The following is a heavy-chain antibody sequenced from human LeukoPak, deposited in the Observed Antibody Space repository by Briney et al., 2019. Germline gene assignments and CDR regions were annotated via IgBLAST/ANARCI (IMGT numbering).Heavy chain of an antibody. CDR3: VRALYDGSGYYSHFDY. V-gene: IGHV3-21*01. J-gene: IGHJ4*02. CDR2: ISSSSSYI. D-gene: IGHD3-22*01. CDR1: GFTFSSYS. Sequence: GGSLRLSCAASGFTFSSYSMNWVRQAPGKGLEWVSSISSSSSYIYYADSVKGRFTISRDNAKKSLYLQMNSLRTEDTAVYYCVRALYDGSGYYSHFDYWGQGTLVTVSS.